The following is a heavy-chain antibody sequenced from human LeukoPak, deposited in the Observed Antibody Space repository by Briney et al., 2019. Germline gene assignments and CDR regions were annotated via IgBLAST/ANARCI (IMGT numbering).Heavy chain of an antibody. J-gene: IGHJ4*02. CDR2: ISSSSSYI. CDR1: GFTFSSYS. Sequence: GGSLRLSCAASGFTFSSYSMNWVRQDPGKGLEWVSSISSSSSYIYYADSVKGRFTISRDNAKNSLYLQMNSLRAEDTAVYYCARGCGGDCYSPDYWGQGTLVTVSS. CDR3: ARGCGGDCYSPDY. V-gene: IGHV3-21*01. D-gene: IGHD2-21*02.